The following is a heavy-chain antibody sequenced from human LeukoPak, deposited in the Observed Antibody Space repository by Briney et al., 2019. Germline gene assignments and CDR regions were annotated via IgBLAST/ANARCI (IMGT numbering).Heavy chain of an antibody. CDR3: ARDLGFTYYDFWSGYFMGDAFDI. V-gene: IGHV4-61*02. J-gene: IGHJ3*02. Sequence: SETLSLTCNVSAGSISSGSYYWSWIRQPPAKRLEWIARIYTSGSTNYNPSLKSRVTISVDTSKNQFSLNLSSVTAADTAVYYCARDLGFTYYDFWSGYFMGDAFDIWGQGTMVTVSS. CDR2: IYTSGST. D-gene: IGHD3-3*01. CDR1: AGSISSGSYY.